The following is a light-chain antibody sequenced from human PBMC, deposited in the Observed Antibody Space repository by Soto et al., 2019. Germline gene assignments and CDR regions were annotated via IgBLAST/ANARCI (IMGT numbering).Light chain of an antibody. CDR3: QQYGRSPFT. V-gene: IGKV3-20*01. CDR1: QSVSSNY. CDR2: GAS. J-gene: IGKJ3*01. Sequence: EIVMTQSPGTLSLSPGETATLSCRASQSVSSNYVAWFHQKPGQAPRLLIYGASSRATGVPDRFSASGSGTDFPLTISRLEPEDFAMYYCQQYGRSPFTFGPGTKVDIK.